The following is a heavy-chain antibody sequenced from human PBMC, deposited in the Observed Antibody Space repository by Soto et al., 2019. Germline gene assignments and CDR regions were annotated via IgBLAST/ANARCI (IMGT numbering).Heavy chain of an antibody. D-gene: IGHD6-13*01. Sequence: GSLRLSCAASGFTSSSYAMSWVRQAPGKGLEWVSAISGSGSNTYYADSVKGRFTISRDNSKNTLFLQMNSLRSEDTAVYYCARPATGGSWPGDYYYYYGMDVWGQGTTVTVSS. CDR2: ISGSGSNT. CDR3: ARPATGGSWPGDYYYYYGMDV. V-gene: IGHV3-23*01. J-gene: IGHJ6*02. CDR1: GFTSSSYA.